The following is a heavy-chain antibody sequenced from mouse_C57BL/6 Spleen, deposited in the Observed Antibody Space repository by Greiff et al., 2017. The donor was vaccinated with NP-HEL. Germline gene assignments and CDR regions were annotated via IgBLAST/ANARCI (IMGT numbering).Heavy chain of an antibody. CDR1: GFNITDDY. CDR3: TTFYDYGRGDY. V-gene: IGHV14-4*01. J-gene: IGHJ2*01. Sequence: VQLQQSGAELVRPGASVKLSCTASGFNITDDYMHWVKQRPEPGLEWIGWIDPENGDTEYDSKFKGKATITADKSSNTAYLLLISLTSEDTAVYYCTTFYDYGRGDYWGQGTTLTVSS. CDR2: IDPENGDT. D-gene: IGHD1-1*01.